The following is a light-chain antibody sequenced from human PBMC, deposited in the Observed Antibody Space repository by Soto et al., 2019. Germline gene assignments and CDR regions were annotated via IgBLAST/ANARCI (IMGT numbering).Light chain of an antibody. CDR3: QQYSSSPPEFT. CDR1: QSISSSY. J-gene: IGKJ3*01. Sequence: EIVLTQSPGTLSLSPGERATLSCRASQSISSSYLAWYQQRPGQAPRLLIFCASYRATGIPDRFSGSGSGRDFSLTISRLEPDDFAVYYCQQYSSSPPEFTFGPGTRVDSK. V-gene: IGKV3-20*01. CDR2: CAS.